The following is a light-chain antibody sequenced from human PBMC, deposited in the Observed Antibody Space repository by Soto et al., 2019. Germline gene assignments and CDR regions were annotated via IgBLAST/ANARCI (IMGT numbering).Light chain of an antibody. V-gene: IGKV3-11*01. CDR3: QKRVNGPT. Sequence: EIVLTQSPATLSLSPGERATLSCRASQSISSYLGWYQQKPGQPPRLLIYDVSKRATGIPARFSGSGSGTDFTLTISSLEPEDFAVYYCQKRVNGPTFGGGTKVENK. CDR2: DVS. J-gene: IGKJ4*01. CDR1: QSISSY.